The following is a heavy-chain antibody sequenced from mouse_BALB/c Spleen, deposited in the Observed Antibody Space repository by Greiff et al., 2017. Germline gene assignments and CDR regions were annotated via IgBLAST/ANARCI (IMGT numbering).Heavy chain of an antibody. V-gene: IGHV1S132*01. Sequence: ESGAELVKPGASVKLSCKTSGYTFTSYWIQWVKQRPGQGLGWIGEIFPGTGTTYYNEKFKGKATLTIDTSSSTAYMQLSSLTSEDSAVYFCARGSLLRLRYYAMDYWGQGTSVTVSS. CDR2: IFPGTGTT. J-gene: IGHJ4*01. CDR1: GYTFTSYW. D-gene: IGHD1-2*01. CDR3: ARGSLLRLRYYAMDY.